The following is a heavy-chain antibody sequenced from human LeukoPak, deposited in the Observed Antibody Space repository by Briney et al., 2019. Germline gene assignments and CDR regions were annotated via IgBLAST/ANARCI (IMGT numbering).Heavy chain of an antibody. CDR1: RFTFSSYA. D-gene: IGHD5-18*01. Sequence: PGGSLRLSCAASRFTFSSYAMTWVRQAPGKGLEWVSTISGSGDTYYVDSVKGRFTISRDNSKNTLYLQMNSLRAEDTAVYYCAKEGGYNYGYLDYWGQGTLVTVSS. V-gene: IGHV3-23*01. CDR3: AKEGGYNYGYLDY. J-gene: IGHJ4*02. CDR2: ISGSGDT.